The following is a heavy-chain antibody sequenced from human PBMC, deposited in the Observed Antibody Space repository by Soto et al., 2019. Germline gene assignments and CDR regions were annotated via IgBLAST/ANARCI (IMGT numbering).Heavy chain of an antibody. D-gene: IGHD3-22*01. J-gene: IGHJ4*02. CDR1: GFTFSDYA. CDR2: ISGYGGDIT. V-gene: IGHV3-23*01. CDR3: ATPGKLSSGYTPFES. Sequence: PGGSLRLSCEASGFTFSDYAMSWVRQTPGKGLEWVSAISGYGGDITYYVDSVRGRFTISRDNSKNTLLLQMHSLRADDTAVYYCATPGKLSSGYTPFESWGQGTLVTVSS.